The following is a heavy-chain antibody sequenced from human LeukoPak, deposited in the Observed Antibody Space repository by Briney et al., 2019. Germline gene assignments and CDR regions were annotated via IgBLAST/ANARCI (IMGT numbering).Heavy chain of an antibody. Sequence: GGSLRLSCAASGFTFSSYGMHWVRQAPGKGLEWVAFIRYDGSNKYYADSVKGRFTISRDNSKNTLYLQMNSLRAEDTAVYYCAKDLVGATTYFDYRGQGTLVTVSS. D-gene: IGHD1-26*01. CDR3: AKDLVGATTYFDY. J-gene: IGHJ4*02. CDR1: GFTFSSYG. CDR2: IRYDGSNK. V-gene: IGHV3-30*02.